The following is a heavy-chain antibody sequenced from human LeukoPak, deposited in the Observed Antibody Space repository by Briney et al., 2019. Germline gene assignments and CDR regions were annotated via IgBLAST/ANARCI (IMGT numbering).Heavy chain of an antibody. CDR2: ITASGGNT. CDR1: GFTFSSYW. CDR3: AKGNGYSYGRYYFDY. V-gene: IGHV3-23*01. D-gene: IGHD5-18*01. J-gene: IGHJ4*02. Sequence: PGGPLRLSCAASGFTFSSYWMHWVRQAPGKGLVWVSAITASGGNTYYADSVKGRFTISRDNYKNTLYLQVNSLRAEDTAVYYCAKGNGYSYGRYYFDYWGQGTLVTVSS.